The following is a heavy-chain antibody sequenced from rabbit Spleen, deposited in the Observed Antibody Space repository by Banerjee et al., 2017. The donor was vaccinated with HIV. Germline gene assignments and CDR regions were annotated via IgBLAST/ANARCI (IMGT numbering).Heavy chain of an antibody. CDR1: GFSFSSSYY. J-gene: IGHJ4*01. Sequence: QSLEESGGDLVKPGASLTLTCTASGFSFSSSYYMCWVRQAPGKGLEWIACIYGGSGGATYYASWAKGRFTISITSSTTVTLQMTSLTAADTATYFCARGIDYAGYAGFGYASIYYFNLWGQGTLVTVS. CDR2: IYGGSGGAT. D-gene: IGHD6-1*01. V-gene: IGHV1S40*01. CDR3: ARGIDYAGYAGFGYASIYYFNL.